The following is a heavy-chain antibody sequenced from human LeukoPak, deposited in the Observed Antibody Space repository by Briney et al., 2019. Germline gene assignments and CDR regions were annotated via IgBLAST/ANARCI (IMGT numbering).Heavy chain of an antibody. J-gene: IGHJ4*02. Sequence: GGSLRLSCAASGFTFSRYWMSWVRQAPGKGLEWVANIKQDGSEKYYVDSVKGRFTISRDNAKNSLYLQMNSLRAEDTAVYYCARDGDYGEEDWGQGTLVTVSS. CDR1: GFTFSRYW. CDR3: ARDGDYGEED. V-gene: IGHV3-7*01. D-gene: IGHD4-17*01. CDR2: IKQDGSEK.